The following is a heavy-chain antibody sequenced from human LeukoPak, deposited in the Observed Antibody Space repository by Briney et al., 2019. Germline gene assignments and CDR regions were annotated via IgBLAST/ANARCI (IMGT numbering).Heavy chain of an antibody. Sequence: ASVKVSCKASGYTFTDYYIHWVRQAPGQGLEWMGWINPNSGGTNYAQKFQGRVTMTRDTSISTAYMELRRLRSDYTAVYYCANATFDYWGQGTLVTVSS. CDR1: GYTFTDYY. J-gene: IGHJ4*02. CDR2: INPNSGGT. V-gene: IGHV1-2*02. CDR3: ANATFDY.